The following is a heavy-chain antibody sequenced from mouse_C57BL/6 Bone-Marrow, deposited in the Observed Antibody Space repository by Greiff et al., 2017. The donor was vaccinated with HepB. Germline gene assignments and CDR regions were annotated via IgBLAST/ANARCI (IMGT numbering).Heavy chain of an antibody. V-gene: IGHV1-85*01. D-gene: IGHD2-3*01. CDR2: IYPGDGST. Sequence: VQLQQSGPELVKPGASVKLSCKASGYTFTSYDINWVKQRPGQGLEWIGWIYPGDGSTKYNEKFKGKATLTVDTSSSTAYMELHSLTSEDSAVYFCARNGDQIYDGYYVAFDVWGTGTTVTVSS. CDR1: GYTFTSYD. CDR3: ARNGDQIYDGYYVAFDV. J-gene: IGHJ1*03.